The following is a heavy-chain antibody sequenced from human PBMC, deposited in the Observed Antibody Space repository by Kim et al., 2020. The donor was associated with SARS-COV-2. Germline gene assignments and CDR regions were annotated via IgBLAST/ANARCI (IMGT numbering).Heavy chain of an antibody. CDR3: ARDGGLGYSSSWLDP. V-gene: IGHV4-59*11. CDR2: IYNSGST. CDR1: GGSISSHY. Sequence: SETLSLTCTVSGGSISSHYWSWIRQPPGKGLEWIGYIYNSGSTNYNPSLKSRVTIAVDTSKNQFSLKLSSVTAADTAVYYCARDGGLGYSSSWLDPWGQGTLVTVSS. J-gene: IGHJ5*02. D-gene: IGHD6-13*01.